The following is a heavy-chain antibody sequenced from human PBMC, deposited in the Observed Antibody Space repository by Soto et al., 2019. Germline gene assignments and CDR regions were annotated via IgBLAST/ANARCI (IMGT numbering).Heavy chain of an antibody. CDR3: ARDLTYYGSGSYYPAGWFDP. J-gene: IGHJ5*02. CDR2: IYYSGST. Sequence: QVQLQESGPGLVKPSQTLSLTCTVSGGSISSGGYYWSWIRQHPGKGLEWIGYIYYSGSTYYNPSLKSRVTISVDTSKNQFCLKLSSVTAADTAVYYCARDLTYYGSGSYYPAGWFDPWGQGTLVTVSS. CDR1: GGSISSGGYY. D-gene: IGHD3-10*01. V-gene: IGHV4-31*03.